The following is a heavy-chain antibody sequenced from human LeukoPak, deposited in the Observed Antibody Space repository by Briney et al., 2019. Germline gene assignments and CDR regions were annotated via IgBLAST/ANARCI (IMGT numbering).Heavy chain of an antibody. CDR2: ISSGSSYI. J-gene: IGHJ3*02. D-gene: IGHD4-11*01. Sequence: PGESLRLSCAASGSTFSRHSMNWVRQAPGKGLEWVSYISSGSSYIYYADSVKGRFTISRDNAENSLYLQMNSLRGEDTAVYYCARGGLNYADASDIWGQGTMVTVSS. CDR1: GSTFSRHS. V-gene: IGHV3-21*01. CDR3: ARGGLNYADASDI.